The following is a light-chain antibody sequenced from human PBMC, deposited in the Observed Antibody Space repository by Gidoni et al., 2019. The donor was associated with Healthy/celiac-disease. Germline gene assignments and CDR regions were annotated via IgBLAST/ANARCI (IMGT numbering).Light chain of an antibody. CDR2: DAS. V-gene: IGKV1-33*01. CDR1: QDISNY. J-gene: IGKJ3*01. CDR3: QQYDNRLT. Sequence: DIQMTQSPSSLSASEGDRVTITCQASQDISNYLNWYQQKPGKAPKLLIYDASNLETGGPSWFSGSGSGTDFTFTISSLQPEDIATYYCQQYDNRLTFGPGTKVDIK.